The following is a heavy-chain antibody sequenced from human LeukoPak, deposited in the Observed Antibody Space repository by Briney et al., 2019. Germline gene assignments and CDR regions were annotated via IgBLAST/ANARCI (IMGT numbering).Heavy chain of an antibody. Sequence: SETLSLTCAVYGESFSGFYWSWIRQSPGKGLEWIGEINHGGSTNYNPSLKTRVTISVDTSKNQFSLKLSSVTAADTAVYYCARASSGWYLEAFDIWGQGTMVTVSS. CDR3: ARASSGWYLEAFDI. D-gene: IGHD6-19*01. CDR1: GESFSGFY. V-gene: IGHV4-34*01. J-gene: IGHJ3*02. CDR2: INHGGST.